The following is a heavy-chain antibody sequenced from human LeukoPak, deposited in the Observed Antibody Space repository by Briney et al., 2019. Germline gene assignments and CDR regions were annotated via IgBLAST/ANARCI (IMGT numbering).Heavy chain of an antibody. CDR2: INAGNGNT. CDR1: GYTFTSYA. D-gene: IGHD1-26*01. J-gene: IGHJ4*02. V-gene: IGHV1-3*01. Sequence: ASVKVPCKASGYTFTSYAMHWVRQAPGQRLEWMGWINAGNGNTKYSQKFQGRVTITRDTSASTAYMELSSLRSEDTAVYYCASPWLGATEFHYWGQGTLVTVSS. CDR3: ASPWLGATEFHY.